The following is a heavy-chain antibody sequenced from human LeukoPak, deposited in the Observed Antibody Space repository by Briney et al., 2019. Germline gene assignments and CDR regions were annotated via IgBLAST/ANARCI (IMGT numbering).Heavy chain of an antibody. V-gene: IGHV4-59*01. D-gene: IGHD6-13*01. CDR1: GGSISRYY. CDR2: IYYTGST. CDR3: AKSDWLAAVGDEIWFDP. Sequence: SETLSLTCTVSGGSISRYYWSWIRQPPGKGLEWIGYIYYTGSTNYNPSLKSRVTISIDTSKNQFSLKMSSVTAADTAVYYCAKSDWLAAVGDEIWFDPWGQGTLVTVSS. J-gene: IGHJ5*02.